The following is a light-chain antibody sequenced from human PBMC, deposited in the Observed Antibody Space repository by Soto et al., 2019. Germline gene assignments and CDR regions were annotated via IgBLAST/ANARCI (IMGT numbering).Light chain of an antibody. CDR2: EGS. CDR3: SSYASSTTPYV. J-gene: IGLJ1*01. Sequence: ALTQPASVSGSPGQSITISCTGTSSDVGSYNLVSWYQQHPGKAPKLMIYEGSKRPSGVSNRFSGSKSGNTASLTISGLQAEDEADYYCSSYASSTTPYVFGTGTKLTVL. CDR1: SSDVGSYNL. V-gene: IGLV2-14*02.